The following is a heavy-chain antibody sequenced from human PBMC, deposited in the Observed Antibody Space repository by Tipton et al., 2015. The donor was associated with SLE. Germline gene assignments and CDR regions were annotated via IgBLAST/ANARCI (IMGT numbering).Heavy chain of an antibody. CDR2: ISGSGGST. CDR1: GFTFSSYA. J-gene: IGHJ6*03. D-gene: IGHD2-21*01. Sequence: GSLRLSCAASGFTFSSYAMSWVRQAPGKGLEWVSAISGSGGSTYYADSVKGRFTISRDNSKNTLYLQMNSLRAEDTAVYYCARSVRAYCGGDCYLGDYYYMDVWGKGTTVTVSS. V-gene: IGHV3-23*01. CDR3: ARSVRAYCGGDCYLGDYYYMDV.